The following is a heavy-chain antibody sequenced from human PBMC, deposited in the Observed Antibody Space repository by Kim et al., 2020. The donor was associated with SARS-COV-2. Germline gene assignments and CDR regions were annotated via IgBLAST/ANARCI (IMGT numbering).Heavy chain of an antibody. CDR3: AKGAYYYTSGGSENWFDP. CDR1: GFTFTTYA. Sequence: GGSLRLSCAASGFTFTTYAMSWVRQAPGKGLEWVSVISGSGGSTYHANSVKGRFTVSRDNSKNTLYLQMNSLRVEDTAVYYCAKGAYYYTSGGSENWFDPWGQGTLVTVSS. CDR2: ISGSGGST. J-gene: IGHJ5*02. V-gene: IGHV3-23*01. D-gene: IGHD3-3*01.